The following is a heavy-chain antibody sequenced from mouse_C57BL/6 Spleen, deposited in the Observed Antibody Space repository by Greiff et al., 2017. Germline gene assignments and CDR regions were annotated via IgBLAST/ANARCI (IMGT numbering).Heavy chain of an antibody. Sequence: QVQLQQSGAELVKPGASVKLSRKASGYTFTSYWMHWVKQRPGQGLEWIGMIHPNSGSTNYNEKFKSKATLTVDKSSSTAYMQLSSLTSEDSAVXYCARKTAQATYYFDYWGQGTTLTVSS. J-gene: IGHJ2*01. V-gene: IGHV1-64*01. CDR1: GYTFTSYW. D-gene: IGHD3-2*02. CDR3: ARKTAQATYYFDY. CDR2: IHPNSGST.